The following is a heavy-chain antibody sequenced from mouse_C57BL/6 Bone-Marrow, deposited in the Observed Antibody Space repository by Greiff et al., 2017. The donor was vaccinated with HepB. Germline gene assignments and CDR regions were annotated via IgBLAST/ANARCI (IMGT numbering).Heavy chain of an antibody. Sequence: VKLVESGPELVKPGASVKISCKASGYAFSSSWMNWVKQRPGKGLEWIGRIYPGDGDTNYNGKFKGKATLTADKSSSTAYMQLSSLTSEDSAVYFCARELFYAMDYWGQGTSVTVSS. J-gene: IGHJ4*01. V-gene: IGHV1-82*01. CDR1: GYAFSSSW. CDR3: ARELFYAMDY. CDR2: IYPGDGDT.